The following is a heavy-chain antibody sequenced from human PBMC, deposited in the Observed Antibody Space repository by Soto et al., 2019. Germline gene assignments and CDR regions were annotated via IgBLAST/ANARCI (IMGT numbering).Heavy chain of an antibody. J-gene: IGHJ5*02. V-gene: IGHV5-51*01. CDR3: AIKDKSGYFKWFDP. CDR2: IFPSDSDT. CDR1: GYTFTDYW. Sequence: PVESLKISCKGSGYTFTDYWIGWVRQKPGKGLEWMGIIFPSDSDTRYSPSFQGQVTISADRSTSTVFLQWASLKASDTAVYFCAIKDKSGYFKWFDPWGQGTLVTVFS. D-gene: IGHD3-22*01.